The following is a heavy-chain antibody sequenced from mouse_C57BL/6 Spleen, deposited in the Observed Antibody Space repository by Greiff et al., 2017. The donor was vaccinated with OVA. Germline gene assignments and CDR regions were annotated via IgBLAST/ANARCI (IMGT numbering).Heavy chain of an antibody. CDR2: IYPGDGDT. CDR1: GYAFSSSW. CDR3: ARPDSNYVDYYAMDY. Sequence: QVQLQQSGPELVKPGASVKISCKASGYAFSSSWMNWVKQRPGKGLEWIGRIYPGDGDTNYNGKFKGKATLTADKSSSTAYMQLSSLTSEDSAVYFCARPDSNYVDYYAMDYWGQGTSVTVSS. D-gene: IGHD2-5*01. V-gene: IGHV1-82*01. J-gene: IGHJ4*01.